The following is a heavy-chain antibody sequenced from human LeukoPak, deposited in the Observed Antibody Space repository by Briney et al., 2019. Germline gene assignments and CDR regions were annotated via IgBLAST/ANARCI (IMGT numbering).Heavy chain of an antibody. J-gene: IGHJ3*02. CDR2: IYYSGST. D-gene: IGHD4-23*01. CDR1: GGSISSGDYY. Sequence: SETLSLTCTVSGGSISSGDYYWSWIRQPPGKGLEWIGYIYYSGSTYYNPSLKRRVTISVDTSKNQFSLKLSSVTAADTAVYYCARVPLRWGDAFDIWGQGTMVTVSS. V-gene: IGHV4-30-4*01. CDR3: ARVPLRWGDAFDI.